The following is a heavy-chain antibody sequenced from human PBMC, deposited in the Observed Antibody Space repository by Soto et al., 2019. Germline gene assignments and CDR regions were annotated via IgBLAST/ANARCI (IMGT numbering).Heavy chain of an antibody. D-gene: IGHD4-4*01. CDR1: GFTFSSYA. CDR3: AKDQLTTEFYYYYGMDV. V-gene: IGHV3-23*01. Sequence: GGSLRLSCAASGFTFSSYAMSWVRQAPGKGLEWVSAISGSGGSTYYADSVKGRFTISRDKSKNTLYLQMNSLRAEDTAVYYCAKDQLTTEFYYYYGMDVWGQGTTVTVSS. J-gene: IGHJ6*02. CDR2: ISGSGGST.